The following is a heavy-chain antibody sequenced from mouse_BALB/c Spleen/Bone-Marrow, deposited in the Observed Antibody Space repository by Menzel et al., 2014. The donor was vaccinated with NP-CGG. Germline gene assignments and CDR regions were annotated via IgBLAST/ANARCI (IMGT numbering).Heavy chain of an antibody. CDR2: IYPSDSYT. CDR3: ARHHRYAYYFDY. V-gene: IGHV1-69*02. Sequence: QVQLQQSGAELVRPGASVKLSCKASGYTFTSYWINWVKQRPGQGLQWIGNIYPSDSYTNYNQKFKDKATLTVDKSSSTAYVDLNSLTSEDSAVYYCARHHRYAYYFDYWGQGTTLTVSS. CDR1: GYTFTSYW. J-gene: IGHJ2*01. D-gene: IGHD2-14*01.